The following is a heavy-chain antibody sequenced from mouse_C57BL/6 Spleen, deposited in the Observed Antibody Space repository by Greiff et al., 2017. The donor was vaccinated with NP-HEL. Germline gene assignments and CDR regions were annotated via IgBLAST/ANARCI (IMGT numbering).Heavy chain of an antibody. CDR1: GYSITSAYY. Sequence: VQLKESGPGLVKPSQSLSLTCSVTGYSITSAYYWNWIRQFPGNKLEWMGYISYDGSNNYNPSLKNRISITRDTSKNQFFLKLNSVTTEDTATYYCARGYYDYDGFAYWGQGTLVTVSA. J-gene: IGHJ3*01. D-gene: IGHD2-4*01. CDR2: ISYDGSN. CDR3: ARGYYDYDGFAY. V-gene: IGHV3-6*01.